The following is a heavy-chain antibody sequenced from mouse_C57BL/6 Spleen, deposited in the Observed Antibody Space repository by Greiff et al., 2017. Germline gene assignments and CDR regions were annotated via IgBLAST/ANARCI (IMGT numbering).Heavy chain of an antibody. D-gene: IGHD4-1*01. J-gene: IGHJ2*01. CDR2: IHPNSGST. CDR1: GYTFTSYW. Sequence: QVQLQQPGAELVKPGASVKLSCKASGYTFTSYWMHWVKQRPGQGLEWIGMIHPNSGSTNYNEKFKSKATLTLDKSSSTAYMQLSSLTSEDSAVYYCAKLGREGYYFDYWGQGTTLTVSS. V-gene: IGHV1-64*01. CDR3: AKLGREGYYFDY.